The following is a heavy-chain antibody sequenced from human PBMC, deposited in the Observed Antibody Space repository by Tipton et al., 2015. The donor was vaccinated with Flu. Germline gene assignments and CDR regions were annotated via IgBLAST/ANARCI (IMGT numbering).Heavy chain of an antibody. CDR1: GYSISSGYY. J-gene: IGHJ4*02. CDR2: IYRSGST. Sequence: TLSLTCTVSGYSISSGYYWGWIRQPPGKGLEWIGGIYRSGSTYYNPSLKSRVTISVDTSKNQFSLKLSSVTAADTAVYYCARGPEQWLVNPHYFDYWGQGTLVTVSS. CDR3: ARGPEQWLVNPHYFDY. V-gene: IGHV4-38-2*02. D-gene: IGHD6-19*01.